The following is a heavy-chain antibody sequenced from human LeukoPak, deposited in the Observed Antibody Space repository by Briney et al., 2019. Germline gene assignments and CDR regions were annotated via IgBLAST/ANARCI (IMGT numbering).Heavy chain of an antibody. CDR3: ARALGPDFDY. J-gene: IGHJ4*02. Sequence: GSLRLSCAASGFTFSNYAMSWVRQTPGKGLEWIGEIYHSGSTNYNPSLKSRVTISVDKSKNQFSLKLTSVTAADTAVYYCARALGPDFDYWGQGTLVTVSS. CDR1: GFTFSNYAM. CDR2: IYHSGST. V-gene: IGHV4-4*02.